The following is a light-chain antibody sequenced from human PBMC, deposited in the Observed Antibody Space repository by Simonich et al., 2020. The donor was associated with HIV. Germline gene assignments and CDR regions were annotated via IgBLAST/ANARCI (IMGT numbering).Light chain of an antibody. CDR1: QSLVHSDGNTY. V-gene: IGKV2-30*02. CDR2: KVS. Sequence: DIVMTQSPLSLPVTLGQPASISCRISQSLVHSDGNTYLNWYHQRPGQSPRRLIYKVSNRDSGVPDSFSGSGSDTDFTLKISRVEAEDVGIYYCMQGTLWWTFGQGTKVEIK. CDR3: MQGTLWWT. J-gene: IGKJ1*01.